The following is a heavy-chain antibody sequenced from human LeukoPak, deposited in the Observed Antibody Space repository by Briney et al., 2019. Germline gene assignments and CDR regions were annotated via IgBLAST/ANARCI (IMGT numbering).Heavy chain of an antibody. Sequence: GGYLRLSCAVSGFTFSDYDMSWIRQAPGKGLEWVSYISSGGSTISHADSVKGRFTISRDNAENSLYLQMNSLRAEDTAVYYCARATTTGGSDYWGQGTLVTVSS. V-gene: IGHV3-11*01. CDR1: GFTFSDYD. CDR2: ISSGGSTI. D-gene: IGHD4-17*01. CDR3: ARATTTGGSDY. J-gene: IGHJ4*02.